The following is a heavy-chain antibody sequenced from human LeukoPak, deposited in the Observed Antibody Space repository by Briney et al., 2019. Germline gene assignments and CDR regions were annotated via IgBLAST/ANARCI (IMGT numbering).Heavy chain of an antibody. CDR1: GGSISSYY. CDR3: ARTGYSSSWYWFDP. Sequence: SETLSLTCTVSGGSISSYYWSWIRQPPGKGLEWIGYIYYSGSTNYNPSLKSRVTISVDTSKNQFSLKLSSVTAADTAVYYCARTGYSSSWYWFDPWGQGALVTVSS. J-gene: IGHJ5*02. CDR2: IYYSGST. V-gene: IGHV4-59*08. D-gene: IGHD6-13*01.